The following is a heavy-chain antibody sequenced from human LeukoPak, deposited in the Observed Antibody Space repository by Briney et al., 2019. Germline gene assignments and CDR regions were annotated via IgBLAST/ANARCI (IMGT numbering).Heavy chain of an antibody. J-gene: IGHJ5*02. Sequence: ASVKVSCKASGGTFSSYAISWVRQAPGQGLEWMGWINPNSGGTNYAQKFQGRVTMTRDTSISTAYMELSRLRSDDTAVYYCARAYFGDWSSFGPWGQGTLVTVSS. V-gene: IGHV1-2*02. D-gene: IGHD3-9*01. CDR2: INPNSGGT. CDR1: GGTFSSYA. CDR3: ARAYFGDWSSFGP.